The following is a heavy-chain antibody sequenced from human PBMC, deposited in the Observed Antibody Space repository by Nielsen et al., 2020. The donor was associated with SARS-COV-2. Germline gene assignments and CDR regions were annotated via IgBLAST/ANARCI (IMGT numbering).Heavy chain of an antibody. J-gene: IGHJ6*02. CDR3: ARGGGGMDV. D-gene: IGHD3-16*01. CDR2: MYSDGST. Sequence: GESLKISCAAPGFTVSRYNMNWVRQAPGKGLEWVAIMYSDGSTYYAGSVKGRLTISRDNSKNTLYLQMNSLRAEDTAVYYCARGGGGMDVWGQGTTVTVSS. V-gene: IGHV3-53*01. CDR1: GFTVSRYN.